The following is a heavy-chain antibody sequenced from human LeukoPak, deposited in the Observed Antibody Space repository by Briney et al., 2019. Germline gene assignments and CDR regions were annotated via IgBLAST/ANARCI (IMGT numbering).Heavy chain of an antibody. Sequence: SETLSLTCAVYGGSLSGYSWSWIRQPPGKGLEWIGYIYYSGSTNYNPSLKSRVTISVDTSKNQFSLKLSSVTAADTAVYYCARQARVGNWFDPWGQGTLVTVSS. D-gene: IGHD1-26*01. J-gene: IGHJ5*02. CDR2: IYYSGST. V-gene: IGHV4-59*08. CDR3: ARQARVGNWFDP. CDR1: GGSLSGYS.